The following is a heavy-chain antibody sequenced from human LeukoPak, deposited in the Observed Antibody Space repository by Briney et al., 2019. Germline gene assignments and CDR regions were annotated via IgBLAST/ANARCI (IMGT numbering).Heavy chain of an antibody. CDR3: ALSYFDSSGYWDY. CDR1: GYTLTELS. Sequence: ASVKVSCKVSGYTLTELSMHWVRQAPGKGLEWMGGFDPEDGETIYAQKFQGRVTMTEDTSTDTAYMELSSLRSEDAAIYYCALSYFDSSGYWDYWGQGTLVTVSS. V-gene: IGHV1-24*01. D-gene: IGHD3-22*01. J-gene: IGHJ4*02. CDR2: FDPEDGET.